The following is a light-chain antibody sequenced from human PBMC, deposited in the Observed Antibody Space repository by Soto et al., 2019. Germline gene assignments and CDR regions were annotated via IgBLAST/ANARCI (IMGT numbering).Light chain of an antibody. CDR2: DDI. V-gene: IGLV2-14*01. CDR1: SSDVGAYNH. Sequence: SVLPQPASVSGSPGQSITISCTGTSSDVGAYNHVSWYQQNPGKAPKLMIYDDIHRPSGVSYRFSGSKSGNTASLTISGLQPEDEADYYCGSYTTTSAPYVFGTGTKVTVL. CDR3: GSYTTTSAPYV. J-gene: IGLJ1*01.